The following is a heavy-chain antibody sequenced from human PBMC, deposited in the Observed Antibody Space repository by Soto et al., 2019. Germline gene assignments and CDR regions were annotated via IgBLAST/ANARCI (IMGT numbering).Heavy chain of an antibody. Sequence: PSETLSLTCTLSGASVNSANYYWSWIRQPPGKGLEWIGFIYYSGSTKYNPSLKSRVTISLDTSKNQISLNLTSVTAADTAVYYCTRGTSGYHPTYWGQGTLVTVSS. CDR3: TRGTSGYHPTY. CDR1: GASVNSANYY. J-gene: IGHJ4*02. D-gene: IGHD3-22*01. CDR2: IYYSGST. V-gene: IGHV4-61*01.